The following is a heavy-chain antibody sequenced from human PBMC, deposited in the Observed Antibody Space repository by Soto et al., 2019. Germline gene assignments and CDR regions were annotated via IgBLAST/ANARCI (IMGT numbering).Heavy chain of an antibody. J-gene: IGHJ4*02. V-gene: IGHV3-30-3*01. Sequence: ESGGGVVQPGRSLRLSCAASGFTFSSYAMHWVRQAPGKGLEWVAVISYDGSNKYYADSVKGRFTISRDNSKNTLYLQMNSLRAEDTAVYYCARGDYTATDYWGQGTLVTVSS. CDR2: ISYDGSNK. D-gene: IGHD3-3*01. CDR3: ARGDYTATDY. CDR1: GFTFSSYA.